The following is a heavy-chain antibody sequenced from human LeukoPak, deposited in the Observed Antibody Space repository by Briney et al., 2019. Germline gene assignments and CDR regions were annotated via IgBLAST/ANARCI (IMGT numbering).Heavy chain of an antibody. J-gene: IGHJ3*02. CDR2: ISSSSSYI. D-gene: IGHD6-19*01. V-gene: IGHV3-21*01. CDR1: GFTFSSYS. Sequence: AGSLRLSCAASGFTFSSYSMNWVRQAPAKGLDWVSSISSSSSYIYYADSVKGRFTISRDNAKNSLYLQMNSLRAEDTAVYYCARADSSGWYIKRSDAFDIWGQGTMVTVSS. CDR3: ARADSSGWYIKRSDAFDI.